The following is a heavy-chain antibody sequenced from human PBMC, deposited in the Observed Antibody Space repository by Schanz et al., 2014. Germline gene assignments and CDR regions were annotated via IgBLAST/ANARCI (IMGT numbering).Heavy chain of an antibody. CDR1: GGSINNFY. V-gene: IGHV4-4*08. CDR3: ASLDIGPGGVSFFQH. Sequence: QVQLQESGPGLVKPSETLSLTCSVSGGSINNFYWGWIRQSPGKGLEWIGYIYSSGNTNYNPSLKSRISTSIDPPRKQVSRNRPAVTAADTAVYYCASLDIGPGGVSFFQHWGLGTLVRVSS. J-gene: IGHJ1*01. D-gene: IGHD2-2*03. CDR2: IYSSGNT.